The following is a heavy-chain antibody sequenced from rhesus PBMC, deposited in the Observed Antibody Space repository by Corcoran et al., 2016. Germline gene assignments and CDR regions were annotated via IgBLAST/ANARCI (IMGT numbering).Heavy chain of an antibody. V-gene: IGHV4-80*01. D-gene: IGHD5-12*01. CDR2: INGNSGST. CDR1: DASISSYL. J-gene: IGHJ4*01. CDR3: ANPSSYSYSLAY. Sequence: QVQLQESGPGLVKPSETLSLTCAVSDASISSYLWRWIRQPPGKGLEWIGEINGNSGSTYYNPSRKRRVTSSKDASKNHRSLKLTSVTAADTAVYYCANPSSYSYSLAYWGQGVLVTVSS.